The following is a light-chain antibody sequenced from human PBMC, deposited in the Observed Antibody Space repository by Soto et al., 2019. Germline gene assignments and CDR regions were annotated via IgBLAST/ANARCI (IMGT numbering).Light chain of an antibody. CDR3: GTWDSGLSAWV. CDR1: SSNIGNNH. V-gene: IGLV1-51*02. CDR2: ENN. J-gene: IGLJ3*02. Sequence: QSVLTQPPSVSAAPGQKVTISCSGSSSNIGNNHVSWYQQVPGTAPKPHNCENNKRPSGIPDRVSGSKSGTSATLGITGLQAGDEADYYCGTWDSGLSAWVFGGGTKLTVL.